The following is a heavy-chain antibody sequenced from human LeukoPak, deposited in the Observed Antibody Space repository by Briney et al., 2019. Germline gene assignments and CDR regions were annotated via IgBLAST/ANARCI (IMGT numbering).Heavy chain of an antibody. D-gene: IGHD6-19*01. CDR2: ISGSGTYI. CDR1: GFTFSHYS. J-gene: IGHJ4*02. CDR3: ARGPYSSGWFDY. V-gene: IGHV3-21*01. Sequence: SGGSLRLSCAASGFTFSHYSMNWVRQAPGKGLEWVSSISGSGTYIYYADSVKGRFTISRDNAKNSLYLQMNSLRAEDTAVYYCARGPYSSGWFDYWGQGTLVTVSS.